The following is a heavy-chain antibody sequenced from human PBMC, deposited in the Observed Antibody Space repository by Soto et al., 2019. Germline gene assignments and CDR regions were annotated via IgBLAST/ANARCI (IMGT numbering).Heavy chain of an antibody. V-gene: IGHV3-72*01. D-gene: IGHD3-10*01. CDR2: TRSKAKSYTT. CDR1: GFTLSEYY. Sequence: EVELVESGGGLVQPGGSLRVSCVVSGFTLSEYYMDWVRQAPGKGLEWIGRTRSKAKSYTTEYAASLRGRFIISRDDSGSSLYLQMNSLETDDTAVYYCARGGKDHLTHYFIDYWGQGTLVTVSS. J-gene: IGHJ4*02. CDR3: ARGGKDHLTHYFIDY.